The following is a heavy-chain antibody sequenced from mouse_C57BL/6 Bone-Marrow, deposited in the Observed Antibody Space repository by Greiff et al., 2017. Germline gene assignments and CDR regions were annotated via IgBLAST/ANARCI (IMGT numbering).Heavy chain of an antibody. CDR1: GFTFSSYA. Sequence: EVQGVESGGGLVKPGGSLKLSCAASGFTFSSYAMSWVRQTPEKRLEWVATISDGGSYTYYPDNVKGRFTISRDNAKNNLYLQMSHLKSEDTAMYYCARVCYWYFDVWGTGTTVTVSS. CDR3: ARVCYWYFDV. CDR2: ISDGGSYT. J-gene: IGHJ1*03. V-gene: IGHV5-4*01.